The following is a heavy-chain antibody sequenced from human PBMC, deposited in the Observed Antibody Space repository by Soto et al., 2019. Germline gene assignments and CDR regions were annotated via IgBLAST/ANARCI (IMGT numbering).Heavy chain of an antibody. J-gene: IGHJ6*02. CDR1: GGSIGSYY. V-gene: IGHV4-59*01. D-gene: IGHD5-18*01. Sequence: SETLSLTCSVSGGSIGSYYWSWIRQPPGKGLEWIGYVYFSGGTNYNPSLKSRVTISVDRFNNMFSQKLSSLTAADTALYYCARSRYSYGFLDVWGQGTTLTVS. CDR3: ARSRYSYGFLDV. CDR2: VYFSGGT.